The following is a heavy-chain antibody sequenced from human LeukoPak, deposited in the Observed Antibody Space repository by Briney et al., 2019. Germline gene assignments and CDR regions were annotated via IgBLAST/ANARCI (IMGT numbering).Heavy chain of an antibody. CDR2: IYYSGST. CDR1: GGSISSSSYY. CDR3: ARLTPSSWYYYYYYMDV. V-gene: IGHV4-39*07. Sequence: SETLSLTCTVSGGSISSSSYYWGWIRQPPGKGLEWIGSIYYSGSTYYNPSLKSRVTISVDTSKNQFSLKLSSVTAADTAVYYCARLTPSSWYYYYYYMDVWGKGTTVTISS. D-gene: IGHD6-13*01. J-gene: IGHJ6*03.